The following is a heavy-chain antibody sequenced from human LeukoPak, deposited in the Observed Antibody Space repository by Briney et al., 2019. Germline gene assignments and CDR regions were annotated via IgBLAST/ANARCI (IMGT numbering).Heavy chain of an antibody. Sequence: GGSLRLSCTASGFTLGDYAMSWFRQAPGKGLEWVGFIRSKAYGGTTEYAASVKGRFTISRDDSKSIAYLQMNSLKIEDTAVYYCTSPRTIVVVPAAADYWGQGTLVTVSS. D-gene: IGHD2-2*01. CDR1: GFTLGDYA. CDR2: IRSKAYGGTT. V-gene: IGHV3-49*03. CDR3: TSPRTIVVVPAAADY. J-gene: IGHJ4*02.